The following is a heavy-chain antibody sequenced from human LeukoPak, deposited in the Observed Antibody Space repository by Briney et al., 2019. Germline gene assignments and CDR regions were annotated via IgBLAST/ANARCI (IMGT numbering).Heavy chain of an antibody. J-gene: IGHJ6*03. CDR2: ISSSSSTI. CDR1: GFIFSSYS. V-gene: IGHV3-48*01. CDR3: VRARSAHTVWAPLLRPFLYMDV. D-gene: IGHD2-2*01. Sequence: PGGSLRLSCAASGFIFSSYSMNWVRQAPGKGLEWVSYISSSSSTIYYADSVKGRFTISRDNAKNSLYLQMNSLRAEDTAVYYCVRARSAHTVWAPLLRPFLYMDVWGKGTTVTVSS.